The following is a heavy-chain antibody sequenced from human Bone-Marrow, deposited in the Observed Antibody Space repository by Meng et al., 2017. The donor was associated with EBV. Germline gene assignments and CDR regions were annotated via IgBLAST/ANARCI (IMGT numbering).Heavy chain of an antibody. CDR1: GGSISTPNYY. V-gene: IGHV4-39*07. Sequence: QLQLQESGPGLGKPSETLSLICTVSGGSISTPNYYWGWIRQPPGKGLEWIGTFYSVATTFYNPSLKSRLTISVDTSKNQFSLRLNSVTAADTAVYYCVRGYDYGDYVDFWGQGTLVTVSS. CDR3: VRGYDYGDYVDF. J-gene: IGHJ4*02. CDR2: FYSVATT. D-gene: IGHD4-17*01.